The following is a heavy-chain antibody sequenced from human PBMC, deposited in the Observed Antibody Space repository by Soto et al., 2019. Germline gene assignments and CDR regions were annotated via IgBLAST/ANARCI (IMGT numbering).Heavy chain of an antibody. CDR2: INHSGST. J-gene: IGHJ3*02. V-gene: IGHV4-34*01. Sequence: QVQLQQWGAGLLKPSETLSLTCAVYGGSFSGYYWSWIRQPPGKGLEWIGEINHSGSTNYNPSLKSRVTISVDTSKNQFSLKLSSVTAADTAVYYCARGISRGAFDIWGQGTMVTVSS. CDR3: ARGISRGAFDI. CDR1: GGSFSGYY.